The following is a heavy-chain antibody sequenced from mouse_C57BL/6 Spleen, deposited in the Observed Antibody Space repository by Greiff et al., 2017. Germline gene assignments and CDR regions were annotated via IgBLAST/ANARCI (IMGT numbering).Heavy chain of an antibody. V-gene: IGHV1-55*01. Sequence: QVQLQQPGAELVKPGASVKMSCKASGYTFTSYWITWVKQRPGQGLEWIGDIYPGSGSTNYNEKFKSKATLTVDTSSSTAYMPLSSLTSEDSAVYYCAREQYYYGSSPYAMDYWGQGTSVTVSS. CDR3: AREQYYYGSSPYAMDY. CDR2: IYPGSGST. D-gene: IGHD1-1*01. J-gene: IGHJ4*01. CDR1: GYTFTSYW.